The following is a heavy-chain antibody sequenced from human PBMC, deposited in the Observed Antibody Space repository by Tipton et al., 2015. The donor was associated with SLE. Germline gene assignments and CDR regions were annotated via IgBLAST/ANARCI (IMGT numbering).Heavy chain of an antibody. CDR2: IDIWATSI. V-gene: IGHV3-48*03. J-gene: IGHJ4*02. CDR3: TRGRYYFDS. CDR1: GFTFSSYA. Sequence: SLRLSCAASGFTFSSYAMSWVRQAPGKGLEWISYIDIWATSISYADSVKGRFTISRDNAENSVYLQMNSVRAEDTAVYYCTRGRYYFDSWGQGTLVSVSS. D-gene: IGHD3-10*01.